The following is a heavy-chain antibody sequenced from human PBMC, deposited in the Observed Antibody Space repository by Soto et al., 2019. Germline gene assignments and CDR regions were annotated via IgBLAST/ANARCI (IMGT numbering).Heavy chain of an antibody. CDR3: AREPDPPSGYCSGGSCYSGDAFDI. Sequence: SETLSLTCPFSGFSISSYYWSWIRQPPGKGLEWIGYIYYSGSTSYNPSLKSRVTISVDTSKNQFSLKLSSVTAADTAVYYCAREPDPPSGYCSGGSCYSGDAFDIWGQGTMVTVSS. V-gene: IGHV4-59*01. CDR2: IYYSGST. J-gene: IGHJ3*02. D-gene: IGHD2-15*01. CDR1: GFSISSYY.